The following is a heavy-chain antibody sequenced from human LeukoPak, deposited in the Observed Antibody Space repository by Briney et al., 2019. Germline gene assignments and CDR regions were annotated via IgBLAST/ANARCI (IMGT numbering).Heavy chain of an antibody. Sequence: GESLKISCKGSGYSFTSYWIGWVRQMPGKGLEWMGIIYPGDSDTRYSPPFQGQVTISADKSISTAYLQWSSLKASDTAMYYCVRLGGWGSSWFDYYYYYMDVWGKGTTVTVSS. CDR3: VRLGGWGSSWFDYYYYYMDV. J-gene: IGHJ6*03. D-gene: IGHD6-13*01. CDR1: GYSFTSYW. CDR2: IYPGDSDT. V-gene: IGHV5-51*01.